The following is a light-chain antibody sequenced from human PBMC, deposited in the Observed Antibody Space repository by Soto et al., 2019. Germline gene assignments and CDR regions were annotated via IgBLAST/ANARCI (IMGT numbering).Light chain of an antibody. V-gene: IGKV3-15*01. CDR1: QSVGSA. CDR2: GAS. J-gene: IGKJ4*01. CDR3: QQYNDWLS. Sequence: EIVMTQSPATLSVSPGETATLSCRASQSVGSALAWYRPKPGQPPRLLIYGASTRATGIPARFSGSGSGTEFTLTITCLEAEDLAVYYCQQYNDWLSFGGGNKVEIK.